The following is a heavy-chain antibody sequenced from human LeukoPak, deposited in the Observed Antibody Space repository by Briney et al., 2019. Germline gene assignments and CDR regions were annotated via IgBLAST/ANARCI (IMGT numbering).Heavy chain of an antibody. CDR3: AKGEGDGYNNYFDY. D-gene: IGHD5-24*01. CDR1: GFTFNTYG. CDR2: ISYDGSNK. V-gene: IGHV3-30*18. Sequence: GGSLRLSCAASGFTFNTYGMHWVRQAPGKGLEWVAVISYDGSNKYYADSVKGRFTISRDNSKNTLYLQMNSLRAEDTAVYYCAKGEGDGYNNYFDYWGQGTLVTVSS. J-gene: IGHJ4*02.